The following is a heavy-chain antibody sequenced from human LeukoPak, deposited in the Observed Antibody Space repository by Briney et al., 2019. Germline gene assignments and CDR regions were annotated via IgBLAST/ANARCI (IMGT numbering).Heavy chain of an antibody. CDR2: IYYSGST. CDR1: GGSISSGGYY. D-gene: IGHD5-18*01. Sequence: SETLSLTCTVSGGSISSGGYYWSWIRQHPGKGLEWIGYIYYSGSTYYNPSLKSRVTISVDTPKNQFSLKLSSVTAADTAVYYCARDSVDTAMVSAFDIWGQGTMVTVSS. CDR3: ARDSVDTAMVSAFDI. V-gene: IGHV4-31*03. J-gene: IGHJ3*02.